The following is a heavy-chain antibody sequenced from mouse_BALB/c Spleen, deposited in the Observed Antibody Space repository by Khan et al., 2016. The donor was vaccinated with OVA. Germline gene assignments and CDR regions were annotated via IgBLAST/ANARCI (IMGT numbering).Heavy chain of an antibody. CDR1: GFPITSSYY. D-gene: IGHD2-3*01. CDR3: AGDYDGDWYFDV. Sequence: QVQLKQSGPGLVKPSQSLFLACSITGFPITSSYYWIWIRQSPGKPLEWMGYITHSGETFYNPSLQSPISITRETSKNQFFLQLNSVTTEDTAMYYCAGDYDGDWYFDVWGAGTTVTVSS. J-gene: IGHJ1*01. CDR2: ITHSGET. V-gene: IGHV12-3*02.